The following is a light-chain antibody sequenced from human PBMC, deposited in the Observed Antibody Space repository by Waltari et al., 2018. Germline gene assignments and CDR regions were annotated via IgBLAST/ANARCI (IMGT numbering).Light chain of an antibody. V-gene: IGLV2-14*03. J-gene: IGLJ1*01. CDR1: SSDVGGYNY. CDR2: DVS. Sequence: QSALTQPASVSGSPGQSITISCTGTSSDVGGYNYVSWYQQHPGMAPKLMIFDVSNRPSGVSNRFSGSKSGNTASLTISGLQAEDGADYYCSSYTSSSTSYVFGTGTKVTVL. CDR3: SSYTSSSTSYV.